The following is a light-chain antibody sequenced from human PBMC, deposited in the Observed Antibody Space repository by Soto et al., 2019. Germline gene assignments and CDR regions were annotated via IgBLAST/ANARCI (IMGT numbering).Light chain of an antibody. CDR3: QQYDYLPPVT. Sequence: DIQMTQSPSSLSASVGDRVTSTCQARQDISNYLNGYRQKPGKAPKLLIYYASKLETGVPSRFSGSGSGTDFTFAISSLQPDDIVTYYCQQYDYLPPVTLGQGTRLESK. J-gene: IGKJ5*01. CDR1: QDISNY. V-gene: IGKV1-33*01. CDR2: YAS.